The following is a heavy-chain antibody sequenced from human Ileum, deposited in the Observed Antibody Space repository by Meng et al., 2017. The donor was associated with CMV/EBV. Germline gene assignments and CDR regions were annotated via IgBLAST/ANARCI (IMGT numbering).Heavy chain of an antibody. CDR1: GYSINSDHY. J-gene: IGHJ6*02. D-gene: IGHD4-17*01. V-gene: IGHV4-38-2*02. CDR3: ARDHGDDFYYGMDV. Sequence: SETLSLTCSVSGYSINSDHYWGWIRQPPGKGLEWIGSIHHSGDTYYNPSLKSRATISVETSKNHFSLKLASVTAADTAVYFCARDHGDDFYYGMDVWGQGTTVTVSS. CDR2: IHHSGDT.